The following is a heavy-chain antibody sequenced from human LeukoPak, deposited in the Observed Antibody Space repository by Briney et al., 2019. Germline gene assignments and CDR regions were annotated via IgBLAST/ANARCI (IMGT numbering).Heavy chain of an antibody. Sequence: SETLSLTCTVSGGSISSSSYYWGWIRQPPGKGLEWIGSIYYSGSTYYNPSLKSRVTISVDTSKNQFSLKLSSVTAADTAVCYCARQLPLLWFGELLSPDAFDIWGQGTMVTVSS. CDR2: IYYSGST. D-gene: IGHD3-10*01. CDR3: ARQLPLLWFGELLSPDAFDI. V-gene: IGHV4-39*01. CDR1: GGSISSSSYY. J-gene: IGHJ3*02.